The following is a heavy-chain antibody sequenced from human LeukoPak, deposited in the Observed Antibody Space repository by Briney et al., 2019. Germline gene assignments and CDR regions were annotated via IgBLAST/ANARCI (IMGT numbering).Heavy chain of an antibody. CDR3: ARDRLLSGYSSSWYVS. D-gene: IGHD6-13*01. Sequence: ASETLSLTCAVYGGSFSGYYWSWIRQPPGKGLEWIGEINHSGSTNYNPSLKSRVTISVDTSKNQFSLKLSSVTAADTAVYYCARDRLLSGYSSSWYVSWGQGTLVTVSS. J-gene: IGHJ4*02. CDR1: GGSFSGYY. CDR2: INHSGST. V-gene: IGHV4-34*01.